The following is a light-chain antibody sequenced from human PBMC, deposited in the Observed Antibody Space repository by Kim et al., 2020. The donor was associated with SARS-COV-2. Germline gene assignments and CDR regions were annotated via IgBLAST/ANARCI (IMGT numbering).Light chain of an antibody. CDR2: DAS. J-gene: IGKJ2*01. CDR1: QSVSSY. CDR3: QQRNNWPLYT. Sequence: LSPGERATLSCRASQSVSSYLAWYQQKPGQAPRLLIYDASNRATGIPARFSGSGSGTDFTLTISSLEPEDFAVYYCQQRNNWPLYTFGQGTKLEI. V-gene: IGKV3-11*01.